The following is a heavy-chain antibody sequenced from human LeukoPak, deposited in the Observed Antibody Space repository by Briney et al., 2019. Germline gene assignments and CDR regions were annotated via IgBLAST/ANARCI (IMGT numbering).Heavy chain of an antibody. J-gene: IGHJ2*01. CDR2: MNPSRGNT. V-gene: IGHV1-8*02. Sequence: ALVKVSCKVSGYTFTDYDINWVRQATGQRLEWMGWMNPSRGNTGYAQKFQGRFTITRNTSISTIYMELRSLRSEDTAVYFCARGRVTMFGPVGWYFDLWGRGTLLTVSS. CDR3: ARGRVTMFGPVGWYFDL. D-gene: IGHD3-3*01. CDR1: GYTFTDYD.